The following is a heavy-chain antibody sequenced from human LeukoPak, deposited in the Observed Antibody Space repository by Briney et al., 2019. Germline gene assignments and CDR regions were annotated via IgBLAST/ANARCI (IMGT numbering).Heavy chain of an antibody. D-gene: IGHD5-18*01. Sequence: GGSLRLSCAASGFTFSSYSMNWVRQAPGKGLEWVSSISSSSSYIYYADSVKGRFTISRDNAKNSLYLQMNSLRAEDTAVYYCARVGTAMVYYYMDVWGKGTTVTVPS. CDR1: GFTFSSYS. CDR3: ARVGTAMVYYYMDV. CDR2: ISSSSSYI. J-gene: IGHJ6*03. V-gene: IGHV3-21*01.